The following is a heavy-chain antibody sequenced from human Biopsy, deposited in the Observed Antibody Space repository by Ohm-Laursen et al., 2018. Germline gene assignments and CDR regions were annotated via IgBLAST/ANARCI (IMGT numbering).Heavy chain of an antibody. CDR2: VNPVAEAT. CDR1: GYNFGNYY. J-gene: IGHJ6*02. D-gene: IGHD2-21*01. CDR3: ARESPLRLGVCGAIRCFKEVFGMDV. V-gene: IGHV1-46*01. Sequence: GASVKVSCNASGYNFGNYYINWVRKVPGQGLEWLGVVNPVAEATMYAQKFQDRITLTRDASTNTVYMDLTSLTSEDTAVYYCARESPLRLGVCGAIRCFKEVFGMDVWGQGTTVIVSS.